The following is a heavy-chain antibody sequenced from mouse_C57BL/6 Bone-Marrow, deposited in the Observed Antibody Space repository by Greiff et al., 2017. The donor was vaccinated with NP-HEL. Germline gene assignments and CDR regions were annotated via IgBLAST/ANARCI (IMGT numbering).Heavy chain of an antibody. Sequence: EVKLVESGGGLVKPGGSLKLSCAASGFTFSSYAMSWVRQTPEKRLEWVATISDGGSYTYYPDNVKGRFTISRDNAKNNLYLQMSHLKSEDTAMYYCARDRVLRPPGYFDVWGTGTTVTVSS. CDR1: GFTFSSYA. V-gene: IGHV5-4*01. J-gene: IGHJ1*03. D-gene: IGHD1-2*01. CDR2: ISDGGSYT. CDR3: ARDRVLRPPGYFDV.